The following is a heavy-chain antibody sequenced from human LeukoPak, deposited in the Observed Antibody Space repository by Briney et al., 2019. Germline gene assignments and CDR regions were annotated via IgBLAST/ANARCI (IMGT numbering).Heavy chain of an antibody. Sequence: GGSLRLSCAASGFTFSSYSMNWVRQAPGKGLEWVSYISSSSSTIYYADSVKGRFTISRDNAKNSLYLQMNSLRAEDTAVYYCAREVGATTGYYYYYMDVWGKGTTVTVSS. J-gene: IGHJ6*03. CDR2: ISSSSSTI. CDR3: AREVGATTGYYYYYMDV. CDR1: GFTFSSYS. V-gene: IGHV3-48*01. D-gene: IGHD1-26*01.